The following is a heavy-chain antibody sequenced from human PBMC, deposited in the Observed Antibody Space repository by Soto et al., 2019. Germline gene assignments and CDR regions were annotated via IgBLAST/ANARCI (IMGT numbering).Heavy chain of an antibody. Sequence: GASVKVSCKASGYTFTNHDISWVRQAPGQGLEWMGRISTYNGNTNYAQKFQGRVTITRDTSASTAYMELRSLRSDDTAVYYCARGVGSGTYYNQYNWFDPWGQGTLVTVSS. V-gene: IGHV1-18*01. D-gene: IGHD3-10*01. CDR2: ISTYNGNT. J-gene: IGHJ5*02. CDR3: ARGVGSGTYYNQYNWFDP. CDR1: GYTFTNHD.